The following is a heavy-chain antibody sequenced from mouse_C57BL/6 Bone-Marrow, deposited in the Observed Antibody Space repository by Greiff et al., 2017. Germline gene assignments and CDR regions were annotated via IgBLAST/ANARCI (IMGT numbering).Heavy chain of an antibody. J-gene: IGHJ4*01. CDR3: ARDSMMVTLYYYAMDY. D-gene: IGHD2-3*01. Sequence: QVQLQQPGAELVRPGTSVKLSCKASGYTFTSYWMHWVKQRPGQGLEWIGVIDPSDSTTNYNHTFKGKATLTVDTSSSTAYMQLSSLTSEDSAVDYWARDSMMVTLYYYAMDYWGQGTSVTVSS. CDR1: GYTFTSYW. V-gene: IGHV1-59*01. CDR2: IDPSDSTT.